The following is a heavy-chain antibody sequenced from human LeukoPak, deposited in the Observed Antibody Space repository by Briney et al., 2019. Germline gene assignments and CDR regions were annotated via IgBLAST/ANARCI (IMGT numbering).Heavy chain of an antibody. CDR2: ISGSGVAT. Sequence: PGGSLRLSCAASGFTFSSHWMHWVRQAPRKGLEWVSGISGSGVATYYADSVKGRFTISRDNSKNTLYLQMNSLRAEDTAIYYCAKDRATVAWFDPWGQGTLVSVSS. CDR1: GFTFSSHW. D-gene: IGHD4-11*01. V-gene: IGHV3-23*01. J-gene: IGHJ5*02. CDR3: AKDRATVAWFDP.